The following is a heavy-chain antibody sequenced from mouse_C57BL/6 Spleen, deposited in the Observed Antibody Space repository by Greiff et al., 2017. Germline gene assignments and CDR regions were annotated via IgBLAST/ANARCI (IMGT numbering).Heavy chain of an antibody. Sequence: QVLLQQSGPGLVAPSQSLSITCTVSGFSLTSFGVDWVRQSPGKGLEWLGVIWGVGSTYYNAALKSRLSISKYKFKSQVFLKMNSLQTDDTAMYYCASGFYGSSYDFAYWGQGTLVTVSA. CDR3: ASGFYGSSYDFAY. D-gene: IGHD1-1*01. CDR2: IWGVGST. V-gene: IGHV2-6*01. CDR1: GFSLTSFG. J-gene: IGHJ3*01.